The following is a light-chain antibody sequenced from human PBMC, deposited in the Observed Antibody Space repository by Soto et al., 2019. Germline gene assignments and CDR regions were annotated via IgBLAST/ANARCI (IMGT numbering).Light chain of an antibody. CDR1: QTISSW. CDR2: KAS. V-gene: IGKV1-5*03. J-gene: IGKJ1*01. Sequence: DIQMTHSPSTLSASVGDRVTLTFRSSQTISSWLAWYQQKPGKAPKLLIYKASTLKSGVPSRFSGSGSGTEFTLTISSLQPDDFATYYCQHYNSYSEAFGQGTKVDIK. CDR3: QHYNSYSEA.